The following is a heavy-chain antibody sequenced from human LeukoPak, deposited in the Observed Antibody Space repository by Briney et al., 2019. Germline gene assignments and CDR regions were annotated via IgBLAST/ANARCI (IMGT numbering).Heavy chain of an antibody. J-gene: IGHJ4*02. V-gene: IGHV3-48*02. Sequence: GGSLRLSCAASGFRFSDFTMTWVRQAPGKGPEWVSAIGGRGGSTYYADSVKGRFTISRDNAKNSLYLQMNSLRDEDTAVYYCARDYGDYLTLWGQGTLVTVSS. D-gene: IGHD4-17*01. CDR1: GFRFSDFT. CDR2: IGGRGGST. CDR3: ARDYGDYLTL.